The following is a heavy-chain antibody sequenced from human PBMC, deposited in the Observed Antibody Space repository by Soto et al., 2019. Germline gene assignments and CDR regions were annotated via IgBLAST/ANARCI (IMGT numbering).Heavy chain of an antibody. CDR3: ARASVGATTSYYGMDV. Sequence: QVQLVQSGAEVKKPGSSVKVSCKASGGTFSSYAISWVGQAPGQGLEWMGGSIPIFGTANYAQKFQRRVTITADESTSTAYMELSSLRSEDTAVYYCARASVGATTSYYGMDVWGRGTTVTVSS. D-gene: IGHD1-26*01. V-gene: IGHV1-69*12. CDR1: GGTFSSYA. CDR2: SIPIFGTA. J-gene: IGHJ6*02.